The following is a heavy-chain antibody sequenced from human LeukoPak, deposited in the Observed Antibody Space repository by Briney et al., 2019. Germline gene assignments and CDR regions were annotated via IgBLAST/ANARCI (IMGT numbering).Heavy chain of an antibody. Sequence: SETLSLTCTVSGGSISSYYWSWIRQPPGKGLEWIGYIYYSGSFSYNPSLQSRVTISADTSKNQFSLKLSSVTAADTAVYYCARGSHILPAGPASIDSWGQGTLVTVSS. V-gene: IGHV4-59*01. CDR1: GGSISSYY. CDR2: IYYSGSF. D-gene: IGHD2-2*01. CDR3: ARGSHILPAGPASIDS. J-gene: IGHJ4*02.